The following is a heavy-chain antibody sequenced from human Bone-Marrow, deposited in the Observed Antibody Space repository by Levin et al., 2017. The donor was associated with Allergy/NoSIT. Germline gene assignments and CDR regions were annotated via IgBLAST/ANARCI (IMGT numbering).Heavy chain of an antibody. CDR3: APRSEYPNGVYNWFDP. D-gene: IGHD2-8*01. V-gene: IGHV4-34*01. CDR1: GGSFSGYY. CDR2: INHSGST. Sequence: PSETLSLTCAVYGGSFSGYYWSWIRQPPGKGLEWIGEINHSGSTNYNPSLKSRVTISVDTSKNQFSLKLSSVTAADTAVYYCAPRSEYPNGVYNWFDPWGQGTLVTVSS. J-gene: IGHJ5*02.